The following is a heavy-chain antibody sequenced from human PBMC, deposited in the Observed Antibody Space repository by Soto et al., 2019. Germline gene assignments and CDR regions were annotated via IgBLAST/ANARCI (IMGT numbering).Heavy chain of an antibody. CDR3: AAEGFGELFVAY. Sequence: QVQLVESGGGVVQPGRSLRLSCAASGSTFSSYGMHWVRQAPGKGLEWVAVIWYDGSNKYYADSVKGRFTTSRDNYKNTLYLQMNSLRAEDTAVYYCAAEGFGELFVAYWGQGTMVTVSS. CDR2: IWYDGSNK. CDR1: GSTFSSYG. D-gene: IGHD3-10*01. J-gene: IGHJ4*02. V-gene: IGHV3-33*01.